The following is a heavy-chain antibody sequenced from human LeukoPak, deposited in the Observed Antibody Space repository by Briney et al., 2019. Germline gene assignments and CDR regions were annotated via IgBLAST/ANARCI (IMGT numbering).Heavy chain of an antibody. V-gene: IGHV4-30-2*01. CDR2: IYHSGST. Sequence: SETLSLTCTVSGGSISCGGYYWSWIRQPPGKGLEWIGYIYHSGSTYYNPSLKSRVTISVDRSKNQFSLKLSSVTAADTAVYYCARNYGGRPDYDFWSGYYSFDYWGQGTLVTVSS. CDR3: ARNYGGRPDYDFWSGYYSFDY. J-gene: IGHJ4*02. CDR1: GGSISCGGYY. D-gene: IGHD3-3*01.